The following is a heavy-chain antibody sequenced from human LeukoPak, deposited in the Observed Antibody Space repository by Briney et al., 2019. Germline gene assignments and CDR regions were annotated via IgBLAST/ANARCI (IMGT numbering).Heavy chain of an antibody. V-gene: IGHV3-20*04. CDR3: ARETYDSSGYYSSYYYYYMDV. Sequence: RSGGSLRLSCAASGFTFSSYYMSWVRQAPGKGLEWVSGINWNGGSTGYADSVKGRFTISRDNAKNSLYLQMNSLRAEDTALYYCARETYDSSGYYSSYYYYYMDVWGKGTTVTVSS. CDR1: GFTFSSYY. J-gene: IGHJ6*03. D-gene: IGHD3-22*01. CDR2: INWNGGST.